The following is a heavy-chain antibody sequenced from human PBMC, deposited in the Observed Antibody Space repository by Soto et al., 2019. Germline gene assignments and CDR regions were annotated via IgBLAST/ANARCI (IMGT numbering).Heavy chain of an antibody. D-gene: IGHD6-13*01. CDR3: AIPVRYSRGNYGMDV. CDR2: INPSGGST. V-gene: IGHV1-46*01. Sequence: QVQLVQSGAEVKKPGASVKVSCKASGYTFTSYYMHWVRQAPGQGLEWMGIINPSGGSTSYAQKFQGRVTMTRDTFTSTVYMELSSLRSEDTAVYYCAIPVRYSRGNYGMDVWGQGTTVTVSS. CDR1: GYTFTSYY. J-gene: IGHJ6*02.